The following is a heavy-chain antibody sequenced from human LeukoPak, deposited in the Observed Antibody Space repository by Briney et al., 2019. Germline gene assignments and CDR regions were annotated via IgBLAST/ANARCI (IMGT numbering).Heavy chain of an antibody. V-gene: IGHV4-30-4*01. Sequence: PSQTLSLTCTVSGGSISSGDYYWRWIRQPPGKGLEWIGYIYYSGSTYYNPSLKSRVTISADTSKNQFSLKLNSVTAADTAVYYCARGGGAAPGNWGQGTLVTVSS. CDR3: ARGGGAAPGN. CDR1: GGSISSGDYY. CDR2: IYYSGST. J-gene: IGHJ4*02. D-gene: IGHD6-13*01.